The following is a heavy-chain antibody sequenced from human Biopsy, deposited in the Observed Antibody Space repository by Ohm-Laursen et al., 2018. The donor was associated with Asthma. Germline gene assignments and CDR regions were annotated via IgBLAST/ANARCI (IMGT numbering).Heavy chain of an antibody. CDR1: GFRFSSYA. CDR3: ARGKTWGRLYYFDY. Sequence: SLRLSCAASGFRFSSYAMHWVRQAPGKGLEWVAVISFDGTNRNYTDSVKGRFTISRDNSKDTLYLQVNSLRGDDTAVYYCARGKTWGRLYYFDYWGQGTLVTVSS. D-gene: IGHD7-27*01. CDR2: ISFDGTNR. V-gene: IGHV3-30*10. J-gene: IGHJ4*02.